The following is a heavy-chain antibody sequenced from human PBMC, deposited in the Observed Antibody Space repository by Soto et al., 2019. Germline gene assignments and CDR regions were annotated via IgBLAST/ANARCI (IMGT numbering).Heavy chain of an antibody. CDR2: ISSSSSYI. CDR1: GFTFSSYS. D-gene: IGHD2-21*01. J-gene: IGHJ3*02. CDR3: ARDIGDADAFDI. Sequence: GGSLRLSCAASGFTFSSYSMNWVRQAPGKGLEWVSSISSSSSYIYYADSVKGRFTISRDNAKNSLYLQMNSLRAEDTAVYYGARDIGDADAFDIWRQGTMVNVS. V-gene: IGHV3-21*01.